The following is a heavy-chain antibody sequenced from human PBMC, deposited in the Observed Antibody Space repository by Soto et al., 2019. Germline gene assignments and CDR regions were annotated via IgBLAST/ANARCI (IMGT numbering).Heavy chain of an antibody. Sequence: QVPLVQSGAEVKKPGASVKVSCKASGYTFTSYGISWVRQAPGQGLEWMGWISAYNGNTNYAQKLQGRVTMTTDTSTRTAYMELRSLRSDDTAVYYCARDVVITFGGVVPHHKPENYYYYYGMDVWGQGTTVTVSS. D-gene: IGHD3-16*01. CDR2: ISAYNGNT. CDR3: ARDVVITFGGVVPHHKPENYYYYYGMDV. CDR1: GYTFTSYG. V-gene: IGHV1-18*01. J-gene: IGHJ6*02.